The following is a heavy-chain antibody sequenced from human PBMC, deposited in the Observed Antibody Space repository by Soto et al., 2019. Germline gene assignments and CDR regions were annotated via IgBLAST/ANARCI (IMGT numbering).Heavy chain of an antibody. CDR1: GFTFSSYA. D-gene: IGHD3-9*01. CDR3: ASRPYYDILTGYYNYYYGMDV. V-gene: IGHV3-23*01. J-gene: IGHJ6*02. CDR2: ISGSGGST. Sequence: PGGSLRLSCAASGFTFSSYAMSWVRQAPGKGLEWVSAISGSGGSTYYADSVKGRFTISRDNSKNTLYLQTNSLRAEDTAVYYCASRPYYDILTGYYNYYYGMDVWGQGTTVTVSS.